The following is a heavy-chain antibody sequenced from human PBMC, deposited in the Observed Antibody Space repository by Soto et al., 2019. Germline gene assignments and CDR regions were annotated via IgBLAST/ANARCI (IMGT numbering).Heavy chain of an antibody. J-gene: IGHJ6*02. V-gene: IGHV1-18*01. CDR3: VMVDNYVTPTPQDV. D-gene: IGHD3-16*01. Sequence: QVQLVQSGDEVKKPGASVKVSFKASGYIFVKYGIAWVRQAPGQGLEWIGWISPYTGNTHSASKVQGRLTMTTDTSTSTAYMDVGSLTSDDTAVYYCVMVDNYVTPTPQDVWGHGTTVTVSS. CDR2: ISPYTGNT. CDR1: GYIFVKYG.